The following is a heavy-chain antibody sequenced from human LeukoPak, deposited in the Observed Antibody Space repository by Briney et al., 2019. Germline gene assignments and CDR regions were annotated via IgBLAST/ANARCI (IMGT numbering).Heavy chain of an antibody. CDR2: ISYSGST. CDR1: GGSISSYY. J-gene: IGHJ5*02. Sequence: PSETLSLTCTVSGGSISSYYWSWIRQPPGKGLEWIGYISYSGSTNFNPSLKSRVTISVDTSKNQFSLHLTSVTAADTAVYYCARVENYGSGSSEYWFDPWGQGTLVTVSS. V-gene: IGHV4-59*01. CDR3: ARVENYGSGSSEYWFDP. D-gene: IGHD3-10*01.